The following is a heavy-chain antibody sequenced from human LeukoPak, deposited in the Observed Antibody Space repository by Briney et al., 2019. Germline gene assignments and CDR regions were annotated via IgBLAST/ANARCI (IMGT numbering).Heavy chain of an antibody. D-gene: IGHD3-10*01. J-gene: IGHJ4*02. CDR1: GGSFSGYY. CDR2: INHSGST. Sequence: PSETLSLTCAVYGGSFSGYYWSWIRQPPGKGLEWIGEINHSGSTNYNPSLKSRVTISVDTSKNQFSLKLSSVTAADTAVYYCARARITMVRGVRYFDYWGQGTLVTVSP. CDR3: ARARITMVRGVRYFDY. V-gene: IGHV4-34*01.